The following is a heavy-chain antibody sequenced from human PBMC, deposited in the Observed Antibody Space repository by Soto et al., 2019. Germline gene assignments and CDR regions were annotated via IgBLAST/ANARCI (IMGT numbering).Heavy chain of an antibody. J-gene: IGHJ5*02. CDR1: GGSISGYY. CDR3: ARTDYWFDP. Sequence: PSETLSLTCTVSGGSISGYYWSWIRQPPGKRLEWIGYIYYTGSTYYNPSLKSRVIISVDTSKNQFSLKLSSVTAADTAVYYCARTDYWFDPWGQGTLVTVSS. CDR2: IYYTGST. V-gene: IGHV4-59*12.